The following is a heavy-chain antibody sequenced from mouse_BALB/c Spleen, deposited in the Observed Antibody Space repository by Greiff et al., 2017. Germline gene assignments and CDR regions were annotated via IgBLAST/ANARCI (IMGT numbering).Heavy chain of an antibody. CDR2: ISSGGSYT. V-gene: IGHV5-6*01. CDR1: GFTFSSYG. D-gene: IGHD1-1*01. CDR3: ARPGGGSSYGYFDV. J-gene: IGHJ1*01. Sequence: EVHLVESGGDLVKPGGSLKLSCAASGFTFSSYGMSWVRQTPDKRLEWVATISSGGSYTYYPDSVKGRFTISRDNAKNTLYLQMSSLKSEDTAMYYCARPGGGSSYGYFDVWGAGTTVTVSS.